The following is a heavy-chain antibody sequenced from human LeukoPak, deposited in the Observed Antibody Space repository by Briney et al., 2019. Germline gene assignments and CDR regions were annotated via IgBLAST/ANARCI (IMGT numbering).Heavy chain of an antibody. CDR2: IGDNYT. D-gene: IGHD3-10*01. V-gene: IGHV3-23*01. J-gene: IGHJ4*02. CDR1: GFTFSNYA. CDR3: ARTPYVYFGSGSYQFDY. Sequence: GGSLRLSCAASGFTFSNYAMSWVRQAPGKGLEWVSGIGDNYTYYADSVKGRFTISRDNSKNTLYQRINSLIAEDTALYFCARTPYVYFGSGSYQFDYWGQGTLVTVSS.